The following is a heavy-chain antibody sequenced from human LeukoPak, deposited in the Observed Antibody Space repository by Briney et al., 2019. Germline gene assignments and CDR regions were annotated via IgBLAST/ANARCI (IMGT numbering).Heavy chain of an antibody. D-gene: IGHD1-26*01. V-gene: IGHV4-34*01. Sequence: SETLSLTCAVYGGSFSGYYWSWIRQPPGTGLEWIGSIYYSGSTYSNPSLKSRVTISVDTSKNQFSLKLSSVTAADTAVYYCARPTSGSYSAPFDYWGQGTLVTVSS. CDR1: GGSFSGYY. CDR2: IYYSGST. J-gene: IGHJ4*02. CDR3: ARPTSGSYSAPFDY.